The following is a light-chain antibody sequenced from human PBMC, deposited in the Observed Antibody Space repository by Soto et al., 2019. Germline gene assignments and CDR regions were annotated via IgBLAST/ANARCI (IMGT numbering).Light chain of an antibody. J-gene: IGKJ1*01. CDR2: GVS. Sequence: EIVLTQSPGTLSLSPGESVTLSCRASQSVGTNLAWYQQRPGQAPSLLSYGVSTRATGIPTRFSGSGPGRQFTLTISSLKSEDFEVYYCQQYNNWPQTFGQGTKVDIK. CDR3: QQYNNWPQT. V-gene: IGKV3-15*01. CDR1: QSVGTN.